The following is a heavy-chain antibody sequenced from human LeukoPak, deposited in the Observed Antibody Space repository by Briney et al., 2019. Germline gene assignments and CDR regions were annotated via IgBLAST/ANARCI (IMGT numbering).Heavy chain of an antibody. J-gene: IGHJ4*02. V-gene: IGHV3-30*18. Sequence: GRSLRLSCAASGFTFSSYGMHWVRQAPGKGLEWVAVIWYGGSNKYYADSVKGRFTISRDNSKNTLYLQMNSLRAEDTAVYYCAKESAGRGYFDYWGQGTLVTVSS. CDR2: IWYGGSNK. CDR3: AKESAGRGYFDY. CDR1: GFTFSSYG. D-gene: IGHD6-13*01.